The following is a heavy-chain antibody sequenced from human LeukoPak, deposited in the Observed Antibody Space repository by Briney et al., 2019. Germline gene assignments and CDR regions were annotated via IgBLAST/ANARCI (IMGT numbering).Heavy chain of an antibody. J-gene: IGHJ4*02. CDR1: GFTFSSYA. V-gene: IGHV3-30-3*01. CDR3: ARDRVDTAMVTWSGHFDY. D-gene: IGHD5-18*01. Sequence: GGSLRLSCAASGFTFSSYAMHWVRQAPGKGLEWVAVISYDGSNKYYADSVKGRFTISRDNSKNTLYLQMNSLRAEDTAVYYCARDRVDTAMVTWSGHFDYWGQGTLVTVSS. CDR2: ISYDGSNK.